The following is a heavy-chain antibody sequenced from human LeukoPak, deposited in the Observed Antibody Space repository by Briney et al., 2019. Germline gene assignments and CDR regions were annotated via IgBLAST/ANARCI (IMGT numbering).Heavy chain of an antibody. J-gene: IGHJ4*02. CDR2: IKSKTDGGTT. Sequence: GGSLRLSCVGSGFSFSDTWMSWVRQSPGKGLEWVGRIKSKTDGGTTDYAAPVKGRFTISRDDSKNTLYLQMNSLRAEDTAVYYCVRRRGTTGRDFDYWGQGTLVTVSS. CDR3: VRRRGTTGRDFDY. D-gene: IGHD1-1*01. V-gene: IGHV3-15*01. CDR1: GFSFSDTW.